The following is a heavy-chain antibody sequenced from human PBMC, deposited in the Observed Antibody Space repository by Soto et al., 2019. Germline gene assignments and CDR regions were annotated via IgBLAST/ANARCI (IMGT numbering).Heavy chain of an antibody. CDR1: GGSISSSSYY. J-gene: IGHJ5*02. V-gene: IGHV4-39*01. CDR3: ASYLLVPVLIYGFDP. D-gene: IGHD2-2*01. CDR2: IYYSGST. Sequence: SETLSLTCTVSGGSISSSSYYWGWIRQPPGKGLEWIGSIYYSGSTHYNPSLKSRVTISVDTSKNQFSLKLRSVTAADTAVYYCASYLLVPVLIYGFDPWGQGTLVTVSS.